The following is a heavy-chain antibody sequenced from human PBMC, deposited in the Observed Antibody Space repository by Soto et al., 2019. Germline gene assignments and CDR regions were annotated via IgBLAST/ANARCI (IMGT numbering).Heavy chain of an antibody. J-gene: IGHJ4*02. Sequence: GESLKSSYTGSGYRFTSYWIGWVRPLPGKGLEWMGIIYPGDSDTRYSPSFQGQVTISADKSISTAYLQWSSLKASDTAMYYCARLKPVVVVAATSHYFDYWGQGTLVTVS. CDR3: ARLKPVVVVAATSHYFDY. CDR2: IYPGDSDT. V-gene: IGHV5-51*01. D-gene: IGHD2-15*01. CDR1: GYRFTSYW.